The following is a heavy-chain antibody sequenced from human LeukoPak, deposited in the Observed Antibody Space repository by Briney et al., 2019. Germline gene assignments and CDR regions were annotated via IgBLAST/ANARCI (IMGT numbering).Heavy chain of an antibody. J-gene: IGHJ4*02. Sequence: GGSLRLSCAASGFTFNTFGMHWVRQAPGKGLEWVAVISQDGRKKDYADSVKGRFAIYRDNSKNTLYLQMDSLRAEDSAVYYCAKARIAVAGLPRTDYWGQGTLVTVSS. CDR2: ISQDGRKK. CDR3: AKARIAVAGLPRTDY. CDR1: GFTFNTFG. V-gene: IGHV3-30*18. D-gene: IGHD6-19*01.